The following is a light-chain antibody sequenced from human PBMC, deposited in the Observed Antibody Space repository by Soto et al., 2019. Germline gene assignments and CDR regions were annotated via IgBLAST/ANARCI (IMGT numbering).Light chain of an antibody. CDR3: QQLNSYPLT. Sequence: DIQLTQSPSFLSASVGDRVTITCRASQGISSYLAWYQQKPGKAPNLLIYAASTLQSGVPSRFSGSGSGTEFTLTISSLQPEDFATYYCQQLNSYPLTFGGGTRWIS. CDR1: QGISSY. J-gene: IGKJ4*01. V-gene: IGKV1-9*01. CDR2: AAS.